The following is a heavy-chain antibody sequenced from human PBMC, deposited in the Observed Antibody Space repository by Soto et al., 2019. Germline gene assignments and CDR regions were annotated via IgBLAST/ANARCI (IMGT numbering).Heavy chain of an antibody. CDR2: IYQSGRT. CDR1: GGSISTSDYS. J-gene: IGHJ6*02. Sequence: QLQLQESGSGLVRPSQTLSLTCVVSGGSISTSDYSWSWIRQAPGRGLEWIGSIYQSGRTYNIPSLKSRATMSLDKSKNQFSRKITSAVAADTARYYCARDMTIFGVAPGGGVDVWGQGTTVTVSS. D-gene: IGHD3-3*01. CDR3: ARDMTIFGVAPGGGVDV. V-gene: IGHV4-30-2*01.